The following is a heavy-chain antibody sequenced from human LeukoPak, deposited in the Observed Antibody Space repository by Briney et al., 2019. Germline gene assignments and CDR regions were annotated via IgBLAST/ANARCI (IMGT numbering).Heavy chain of an antibody. Sequence: ASVKVSCETSGYSFTNYYIHWVRQAPGQGLEWMGWISPTSGGTNYAQKFQGRVSLTRDTSTGTAFLDLRRLASNDTATYYCARAQRPPSYFFDFWGQGTLVTVSS. CDR1: GYSFTNYY. CDR2: ISPTSGGT. D-gene: IGHD2-2*01. CDR3: ARAQRPPSYFFDF. V-gene: IGHV1-2*02. J-gene: IGHJ4*02.